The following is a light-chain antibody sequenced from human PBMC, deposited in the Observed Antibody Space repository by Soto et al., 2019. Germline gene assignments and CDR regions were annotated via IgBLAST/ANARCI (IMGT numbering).Light chain of an antibody. Sequence: EIVMTQSPATLSVSPGERATLSCRASQSVSSNLAWYQQTPGQAPRLLIYGASTRATGIPARFSGSGSGTEFTLTISSLQSEDFAVYYCQQRNIWPPVTFGQGTRLEIK. V-gene: IGKV3-15*01. J-gene: IGKJ5*01. CDR3: QQRNIWPPVT. CDR1: QSVSSN. CDR2: GAS.